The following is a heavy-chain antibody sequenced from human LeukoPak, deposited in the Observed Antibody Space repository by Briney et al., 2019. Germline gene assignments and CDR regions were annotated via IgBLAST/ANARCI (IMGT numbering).Heavy chain of an antibody. D-gene: IGHD6-19*01. V-gene: IGHV1-2*02. J-gene: IGHJ4*02. CDR1: GYTFTDYY. CDR2: INPNSGGT. CDR3: ARGRLSYSSGWFLFDY. Sequence: SVKVSCKASGYTFTDYYIHWVRQAPGQGLEWMGWINPNSGGTNYAQKFQGRVTMTRDTSISTAYMELSRLRSDDTAVYYCARGRLSYSSGWFLFDYWGQGTLVTVSS.